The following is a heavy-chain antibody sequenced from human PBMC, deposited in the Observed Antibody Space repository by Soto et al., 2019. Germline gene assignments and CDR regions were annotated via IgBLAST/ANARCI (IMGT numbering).Heavy chain of an antibody. CDR2: IGRAGDT. J-gene: IGHJ4*01. Sequence: EVQLAESGGKLIQPGGSLRLSCEASGFTFSAYDMHWVRQSPGKGLEWVSGIGRAGDTYYADSVRGRFTTSRDNAKNSVYLQMNSLRAGDTAVYYWARLSNIWTYFDYWGQGSLVTVSS. CDR3: ARLSNIWTYFDY. CDR1: GFTFSAYD. V-gene: IGHV3-13*01. D-gene: IGHD1-1*01.